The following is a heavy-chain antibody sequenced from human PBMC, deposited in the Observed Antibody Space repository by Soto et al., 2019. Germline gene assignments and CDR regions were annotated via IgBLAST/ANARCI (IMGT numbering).Heavy chain of an antibody. CDR2: IVGGSGST. V-gene: IGHV1-58*01. CDR3: AADWSNRPFDF. CDR1: GFTLTSAD. J-gene: IGHJ4*02. Sequence: SVKVSCKASGFTLTSADVQWVRQTRGQRLKWIGWIVGGSGSTNYAQQFQGRLAITRDMSTSTVYMELSSLRSEDTAVYYCAADWSNRPFDFWGQGTLVTVSS. D-gene: IGHD3-3*01.